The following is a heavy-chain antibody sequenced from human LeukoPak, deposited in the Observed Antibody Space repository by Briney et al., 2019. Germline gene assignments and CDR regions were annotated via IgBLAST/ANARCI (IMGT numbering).Heavy chain of an antibody. CDR2: IRCDGSNK. CDR1: GFTFSSYG. Sequence: PGGSLRLSCAASGFTFSSYGMHWVRQAPGKGLEWVAFIRCDGSNKYYADSVKGRFTISRDNSKNTLYLQMNSLRAEDTAVYYCAKIVGAFDIWGQGTMVTVSS. J-gene: IGHJ3*02. D-gene: IGHD3-22*01. CDR3: AKIVGAFDI. V-gene: IGHV3-30*02.